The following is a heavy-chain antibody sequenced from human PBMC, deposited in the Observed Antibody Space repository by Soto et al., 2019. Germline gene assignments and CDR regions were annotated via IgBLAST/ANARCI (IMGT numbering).Heavy chain of an antibody. Sequence: TVPLTCTFSSSSIISGCFYSSWIRQHPGKGLDWIGYIYYSGSTYYNPSLKSRVTISIDRSKNQFSLKLSFFTAADTAGYYCDRAPHYWGQGILVTFS. J-gene: IGHJ4*02. CDR3: DRAPHY. V-gene: IGHV4-31*09. CDR1: SSSIISGCFY. CDR2: IYYSGST.